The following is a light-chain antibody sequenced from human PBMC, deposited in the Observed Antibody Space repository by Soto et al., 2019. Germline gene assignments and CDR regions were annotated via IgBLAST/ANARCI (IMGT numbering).Light chain of an antibody. CDR1: QGIGTW. J-gene: IGKJ4*01. Sequence: DIQMTQSPSSVSASVGDRVTITCRASQGIGTWLAWFQRRPGKAPKLLISAASSLRSGVPSRFSGSGSGTDFTLTISSLQPEDFATYYCQQAFSFPLTFGGGTKVDIK. V-gene: IGKV1-12*01. CDR3: QQAFSFPLT. CDR2: AAS.